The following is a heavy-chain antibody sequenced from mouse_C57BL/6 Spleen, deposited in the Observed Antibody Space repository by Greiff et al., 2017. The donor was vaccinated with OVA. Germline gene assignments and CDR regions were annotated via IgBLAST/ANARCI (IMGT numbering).Heavy chain of an antibody. V-gene: IGHV1-55*01. CDR3: ARSGYDGPSWFAY. J-gene: IGHJ3*01. Sequence: QVQLQQPGAELVKPGASVKMSCKASGYTFTSYWITWVKQRPGQGLEWIGDIYPGSGSTNYNEKFKSKATLTVDTSSSTAYMQLSSLTSEDSAVYDCARSGYDGPSWFAYWGQGTLVTVSA. D-gene: IGHD2-2*01. CDR1: GYTFTSYW. CDR2: IYPGSGST.